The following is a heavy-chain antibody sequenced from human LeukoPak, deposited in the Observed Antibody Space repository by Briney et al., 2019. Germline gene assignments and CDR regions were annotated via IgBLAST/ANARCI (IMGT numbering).Heavy chain of an antibody. D-gene: IGHD5-12*01. CDR3: ARDEYTGYETFDS. CDR1: GYTFTGYY. Sequence: ASVKVSCKASGYTFTGYYIHWVRQAPGQGLEWMGWINPNNGGTNYAQKFQGRVTMTRGTSISTAYMELNRLTSDDTAVYYCARDEYTGYETFDSWGQGTPVTVS. V-gene: IGHV1-2*02. CDR2: INPNNGGT. J-gene: IGHJ4*02.